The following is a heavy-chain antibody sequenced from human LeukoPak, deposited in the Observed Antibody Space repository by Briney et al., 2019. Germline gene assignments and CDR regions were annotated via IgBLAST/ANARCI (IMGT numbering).Heavy chain of an antibody. CDR1: GYTFSSAW. CDR3: ARDWYYAIDY. Sequence: PGGSLRLSCAGTGYTFSSAWMHWVRQAPGKGLVWVSRINSDGSSTRYADSVRGRFTTSRDNAKNTLYLQMNSLRADDTAVYYCARDWYYAIDYWGQGTLVTVSS. D-gene: IGHD2-2*01. CDR2: INSDGSST. J-gene: IGHJ4*02. V-gene: IGHV3-74*01.